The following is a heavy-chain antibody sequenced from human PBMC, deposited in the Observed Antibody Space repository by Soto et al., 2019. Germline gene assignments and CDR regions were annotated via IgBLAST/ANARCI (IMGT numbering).Heavy chain of an antibody. CDR2: VNPNDGST. D-gene: IGHD3-10*01. J-gene: IGHJ3*02. V-gene: IGHV1-46*01. CDR1: GYTFTRLH. CDR3: ARGDYYGSSGPLDI. Sequence: ASVKVSCKASGYTFTRLHMHWVRQATGQGLEWMGIVNPNDGSTTYAQQFQGRLTMTRDTSTSTVYMFLSSLRSEDTAMYYCARGDYYGSSGPLDIWGQGTMVTVSS.